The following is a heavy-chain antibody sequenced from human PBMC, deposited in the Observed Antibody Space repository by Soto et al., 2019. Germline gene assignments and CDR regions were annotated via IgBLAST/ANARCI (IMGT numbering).Heavy chain of an antibody. V-gene: IGHV4-34*01. D-gene: IGHD6-13*01. Sequence: SETLSLTCAVYGGSFSGYYCSCFRHPPVKGLEWIGEINHSGSTNYNPSLKSRVTVSVDTSKNQFSLKLSSVTAADTAVYYCARGRGSSWYSSRFGQVIDYWGQGTLVTVSS. CDR3: ARGRGSSWYSSRFGQVIDY. CDR2: INHSGST. J-gene: IGHJ4*02. CDR1: GGSFSGYY.